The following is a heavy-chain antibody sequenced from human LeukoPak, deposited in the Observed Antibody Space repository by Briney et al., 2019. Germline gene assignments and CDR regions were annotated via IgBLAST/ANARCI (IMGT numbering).Heavy chain of an antibody. CDR2: IYHSGST. CDR1: GYSISSGYY. D-gene: IGHD3-10*01. J-gene: IGHJ5*02. CDR3: AREGPPTYYGSGSFNNWFDP. V-gene: IGHV4-38-2*02. Sequence: SETLSLTCTVFGYSISSGYYWGWIRQPPGKGLEWIGSIYHSGSTYYNPSLKSRVTISVDTSKNQFPLKLSSVTAADTAVYYCAREGPPTYYGSGSFNNWFDPWGQGTLVTVSS.